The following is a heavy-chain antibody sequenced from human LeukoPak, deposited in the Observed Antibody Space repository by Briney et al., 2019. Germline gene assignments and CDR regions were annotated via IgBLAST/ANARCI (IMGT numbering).Heavy chain of an antibody. CDR3: AKDRRYDILTGQLDPPDYYYYYGMDV. D-gene: IGHD3-9*01. J-gene: IGHJ6*04. CDR1: GFTVSSNY. CDR2: IYSGGST. Sequence: GGSLRLSCAASGFTVSSNYMSWVSQAPGKGLEWVSVIYSGGSTYYADSVKGRFTISRDNSKNTLYLQMNSLRAEDTAVYYCAKDRRYDILTGQLDPPDYYYYYGMDVWGKVTTVTVSS. V-gene: IGHV3-53*05.